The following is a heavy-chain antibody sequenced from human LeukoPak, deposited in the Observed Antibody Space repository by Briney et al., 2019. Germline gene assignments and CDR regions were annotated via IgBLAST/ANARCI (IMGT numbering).Heavy chain of an antibody. Sequence: PGGTLRLSCAASGFTFSGSAMHWVRQASGKGLEWVGRIRSKADSYATAYAASVKGRFTISRDDSKSTAYLQMSSLKTEDTAVYYCTRAVMASIGPYYFDYWGQGTLVTVSS. D-gene: IGHD5-24*01. J-gene: IGHJ4*02. CDR1: GFTFSGSA. CDR3: TRAVMASIGPYYFDY. V-gene: IGHV3-73*01. CDR2: IRSKADSYAT.